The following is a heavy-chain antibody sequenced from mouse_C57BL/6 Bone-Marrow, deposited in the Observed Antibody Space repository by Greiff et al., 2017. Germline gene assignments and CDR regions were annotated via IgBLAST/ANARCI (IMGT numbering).Heavy chain of an antibody. V-gene: IGHV5-4*03. CDR1: GFTFSSYA. CDR2: ISDGGSYT. Sequence: EVKLVESGGGLVKPGGSLKLSCAASGFTFSSYAMSWVRQTPEKRLEWVATISDGGSYTYYPDNVKGRFTISRDNAKNNLYLQMSHLKSEDTAMYYCARAIVYGSRGFDYCGQGTTLTVSS. CDR3: ARAIVYGSRGFDY. J-gene: IGHJ2*01. D-gene: IGHD1-1*01.